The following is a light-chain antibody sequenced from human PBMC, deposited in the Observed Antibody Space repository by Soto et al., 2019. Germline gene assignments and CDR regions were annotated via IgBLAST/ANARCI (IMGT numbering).Light chain of an antibody. V-gene: IGKV1-5*01. J-gene: IGKJ1*01. CDR3: QHYNSYSEA. CDR1: QSISSW. Sequence: DIQMTQSPSTLSASVGDRVTITCRASQSISSWLAWYQQKPGKAPKLLIYGASTLQSGVPSRFGGSGSGTEFTLTISSLQPDDFATYYCQHYNSYSEAFGQGTKVDIK. CDR2: GAS.